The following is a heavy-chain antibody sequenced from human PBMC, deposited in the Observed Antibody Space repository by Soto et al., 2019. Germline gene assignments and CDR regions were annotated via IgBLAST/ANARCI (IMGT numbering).Heavy chain of an antibody. Sequence: GGSLRLSCAASGFTFSDHYMDWVRQAPGKGLEWVGRTRNKANSYTTEYAASVKGRFTISRDDSKNSLYLQMNSLKTEDTAVYYCARGGSLYSRYYMDVWGKGTTVTVSS. CDR3: ARGGSLYSRYYMDV. CDR2: TRNKANSYTT. D-gene: IGHD3-16*01. J-gene: IGHJ6*03. V-gene: IGHV3-72*01. CDR1: GFTFSDHY.